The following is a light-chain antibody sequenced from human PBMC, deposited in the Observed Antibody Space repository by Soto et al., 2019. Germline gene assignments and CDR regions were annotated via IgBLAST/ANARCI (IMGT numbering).Light chain of an antibody. CDR2: DVS. J-gene: IGKJ4*01. V-gene: IGKV3D-20*01. CDR1: QSVSSLY. CDR3: QQFGTSLT. Sequence: EIVLTQSPATLSLSPGERATLSCGASQSVSSLYLAWYQQKPGLAPRLLMYDVSKRFTGTPDRFSGSGSGTDFTLTITRLEPEDSAVYYCQQFGTSLTLGGGTKVEIK.